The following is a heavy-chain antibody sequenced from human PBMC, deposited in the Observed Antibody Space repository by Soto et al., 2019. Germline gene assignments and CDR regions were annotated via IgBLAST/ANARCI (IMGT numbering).Heavy chain of an antibody. CDR2: IWYDGSNK. V-gene: IGHV3-33*01. Sequence: GGSLRLSCAASGFTFSRYGMHWVRQAPGKGLEWVAVIWYDGSNKYYADSVKGRFTISRDNSKNTLYLQMNSLRAEDTAVYYCARETGWYYSYYGMDVWGQGTTVTVSS. CDR1: GFTFSRYG. CDR3: ARETGWYYSYYGMDV. J-gene: IGHJ6*02. D-gene: IGHD6-19*01.